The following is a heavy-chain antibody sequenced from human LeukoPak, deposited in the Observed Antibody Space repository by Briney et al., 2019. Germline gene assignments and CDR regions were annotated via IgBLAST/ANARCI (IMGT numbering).Heavy chain of an antibody. J-gene: IGHJ6*04. V-gene: IGHV3-23*01. CDR3: ARSVGPATMDV. CDR1: GFTFSSYA. D-gene: IGHD2-2*01. CDR2: ISGSGGST. Sequence: PGGSLRLSCAASGFTFSSYAMSWVRQAPGKGLEWVSAISGSGGSTNYADSGKGRFTISRDNSKNTLYLKMNSLEAEDTAVYYCARSVGPATMDVWGKGTTVTVSS.